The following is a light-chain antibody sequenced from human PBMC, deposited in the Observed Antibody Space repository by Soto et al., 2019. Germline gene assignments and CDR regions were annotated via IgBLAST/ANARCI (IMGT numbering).Light chain of an antibody. Sequence: DIQMTQSPSSLSTSIGDRVTITCRASQRINIYLNWYRQKPGKAPELLIYSASNLQSGVPSRFSGSGSGTDFTLTISGLQSEDCATYYCQQSFSTPTFGQGTRLDIK. J-gene: IGKJ5*01. V-gene: IGKV1-39*01. CDR1: QRINIY. CDR2: SAS. CDR3: QQSFSTPT.